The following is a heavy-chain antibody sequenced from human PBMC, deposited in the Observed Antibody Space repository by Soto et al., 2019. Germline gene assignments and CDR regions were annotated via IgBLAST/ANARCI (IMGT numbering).Heavy chain of an antibody. J-gene: IGHJ4*02. CDR3: AARAARIAVAWMHQ. V-gene: IGHV3-23*01. Sequence: EVQLLESGGGLVQPGGSLRLSCAASGFTFSSYAMSWVRQAPGKALEWVSSITGSGDSTYYAASVKGRFTISRDNSMNTLYLQMNSLSAEDMAVYYCAARAARIAVAWMHQWGQGTLVTVTS. CDR2: ITGSGDST. D-gene: IGHD6-19*01. CDR1: GFTFSSYA.